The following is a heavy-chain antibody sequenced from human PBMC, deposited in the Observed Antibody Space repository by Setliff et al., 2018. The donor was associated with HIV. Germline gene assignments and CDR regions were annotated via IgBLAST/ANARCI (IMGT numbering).Heavy chain of an antibody. J-gene: IGHJ3*02. CDR3: ARGQGWYNWNDQAFDI. D-gene: IGHD1-1*01. CDR2: INPNSGGT. CDR1: GYSFSGYY. Sequence: ASVKVSCKASGYSFSGYYMHWVRQAPGQGLEWMGWINPNSGGTNYAQKFQGRVTMTRDTSISTAYLELSRLRSDDTAVYYCARGQGWYNWNDQAFDIWGQGTMVTV. V-gene: IGHV1-2*02.